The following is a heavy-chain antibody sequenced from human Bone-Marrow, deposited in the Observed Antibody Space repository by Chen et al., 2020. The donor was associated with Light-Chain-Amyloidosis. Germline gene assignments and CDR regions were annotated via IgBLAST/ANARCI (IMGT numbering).Heavy chain of an antibody. CDR2: IRGRGGSR. V-gene: IGHV3-23*04. CDR1: GFAFSSYA. CDR3: AKDISYDDILPGYPADAFDI. Sequence: EVQLVESGGGLLQRGGSLRLSCAASGFAFSSYAMSWVRQAPGKGLEGVSTIRGRGGSRYYGDSVKCRLTISRENSKSALFLQMHSLRAEDTAVYYCAKDISYDDILPGYPADAFDIWGQGTMVTVSS. D-gene: IGHD3-9*01. J-gene: IGHJ3*02.